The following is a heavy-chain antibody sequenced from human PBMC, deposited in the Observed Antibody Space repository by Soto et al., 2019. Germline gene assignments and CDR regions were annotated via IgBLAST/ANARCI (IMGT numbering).Heavy chain of an antibody. Sequence: QVQLVQSGAEVKKPGASVKVSCKASGYTFTSYGISWVRQAPGQGLEWMGWISAYNGNTNYAQKLQGRVPMTTDTSTSTAYMELRSLRSDDTAVYYCARREVRFLEWFGVPDYYGMDVWGQGTTVTVSS. D-gene: IGHD3-3*01. CDR2: ISAYNGNT. CDR3: ARREVRFLEWFGVPDYYGMDV. J-gene: IGHJ6*02. V-gene: IGHV1-18*01. CDR1: GYTFTSYG.